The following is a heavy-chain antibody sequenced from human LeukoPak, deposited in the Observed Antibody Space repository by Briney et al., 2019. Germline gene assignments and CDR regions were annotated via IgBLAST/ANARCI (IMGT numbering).Heavy chain of an antibody. CDR3: AREGFLSGSYEIYYYYMDV. CDR2: IIPIFGTA. CDR1: GGTFSSYA. D-gene: IGHD1-26*01. J-gene: IGHJ6*03. Sequence: VASVKVSCKASGGTFSSYAISWVRQAPGQGLEWMGGIIPIFGTANYAQKFQGRVTITADESTSTAYMELRSLRSDDTAVYYCAREGFLSGSYEIYYYYMDVWGKGTTVTVSS. V-gene: IGHV1-69*13.